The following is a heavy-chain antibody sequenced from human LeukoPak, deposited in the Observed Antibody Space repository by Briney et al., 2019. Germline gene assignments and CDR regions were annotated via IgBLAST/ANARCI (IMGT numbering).Heavy chain of an antibody. V-gene: IGHV3-30*02. J-gene: IGHJ4*02. CDR2: IRDDGRNK. D-gene: IGHD4-17*01. CDR3: AKDLNYGDLLDY. Sequence: GGSLRLSCAASGFTFSKYGMYWVRQAPGKGLKWVAFIRDDGRNKYYTDSVKGRFTISRDNSKNTLYLQMNSLRAEDTGVYYCAKDLNYGDLLDYWGQGTLVTVSS. CDR1: GFTFSKYG.